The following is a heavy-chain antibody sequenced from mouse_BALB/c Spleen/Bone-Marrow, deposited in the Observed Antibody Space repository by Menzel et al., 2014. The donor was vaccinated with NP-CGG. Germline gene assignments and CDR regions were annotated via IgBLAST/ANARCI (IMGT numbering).Heavy chain of an antibody. J-gene: IGHJ3*01. CDR2: ISNGGGST. D-gene: IGHD3-3*01. CDR3: ARRAGAY. V-gene: IGHV5-12-2*01. CDR1: GFTFSSYT. Sequence: EVKLEESGGGLVQPGGSLKLSCAASGFTFSSYTMSWVRQTPEKRLEWVAYISNGGGSTYYPDTVKGRFTISRDNAKNTLYLQMSSLKSGDTAMYYCARRAGAYWGQGTLVTVSA.